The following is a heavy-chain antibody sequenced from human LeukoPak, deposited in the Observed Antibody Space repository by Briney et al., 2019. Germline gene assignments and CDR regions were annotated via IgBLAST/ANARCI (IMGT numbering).Heavy chain of an antibody. CDR1: GGSFSGYY. D-gene: IGHD3-22*01. V-gene: IGHV4-34*01. CDR2: INHSGST. J-gene: IGHJ6*03. CDR3: AREEIGLYNMDV. Sequence: SETLSLTCAVYGGSFSGYYWSWIRQPPGKGLEWIGEINHSGSTNYNPSLKSRVTISVDTSKNQFSLKLSSVTAADTAVYYCAREEIGLYNMDVWGKGTTVTVSS.